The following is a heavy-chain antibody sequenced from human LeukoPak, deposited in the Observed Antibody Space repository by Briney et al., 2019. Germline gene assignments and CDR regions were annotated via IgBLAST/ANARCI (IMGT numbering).Heavy chain of an antibody. Sequence: ASVKVSCKASGYTFNNYYMYWVRQAPGQRLEWMGWINAGNGNTKYSQKFQGRVTITRDTSASTAYMELSSLRSEDTAVYYCARDVRGSYYFDYWGQGTLVTVSS. D-gene: IGHD3-10*01. J-gene: IGHJ4*02. CDR3: ARDVRGSYYFDY. CDR2: INAGNGNT. CDR1: GYTFNNYY. V-gene: IGHV1-3*01.